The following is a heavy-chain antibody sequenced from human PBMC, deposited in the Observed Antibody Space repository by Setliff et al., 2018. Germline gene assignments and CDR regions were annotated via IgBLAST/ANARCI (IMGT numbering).Heavy chain of an antibody. J-gene: IGHJ4*02. V-gene: IGHV3-7*01. Sequence: GGSLRLSCAASGFTFRSYWMSWVRQAPGKGLEWVANIKKDGSIKYYLDSVRGRFTISRDNAENSLTPQMNSLRVEDTAVYYCSRDLQGSGDYVVDYWGQGTLVTVSS. D-gene: IGHD4-17*01. CDR3: SRDLQGSGDYVVDY. CDR2: IKKDGSIK. CDR1: GFTFRSYW.